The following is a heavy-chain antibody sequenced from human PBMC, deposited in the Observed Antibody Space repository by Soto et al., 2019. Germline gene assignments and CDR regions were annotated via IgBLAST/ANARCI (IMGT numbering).Heavy chain of an antibody. Sequence: SETLSLTCTVSGGSISSYYWSWIRQPPGKGLEWIGYIYYSGSTYYNPSLKSRVTISVDTSKNQFSLKLSSVTAADTAVYYCARGYDSSAQGAFDIWGQGTMVTVSS. J-gene: IGHJ3*02. CDR3: ARGYDSSAQGAFDI. CDR1: GGSISSYY. D-gene: IGHD3-22*01. V-gene: IGHV4-59*08. CDR2: IYYSGST.